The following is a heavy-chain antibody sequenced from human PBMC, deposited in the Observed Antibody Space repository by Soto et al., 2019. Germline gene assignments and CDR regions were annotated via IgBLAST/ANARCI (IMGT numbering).Heavy chain of an antibody. CDR3: GRISLGLASYFDY. CDR2: INHRGST. V-gene: IGHV4-34*01. J-gene: IGHJ4*02. Sequence: SETLSLTCAVYGESFSGSYWSWIRQPPGKGLEWIGDINHRGSTNYNPSLKSRVTISLDTSKNQFSLKLSSVTAADTAVYYCGRISLGLASYFDYWGQGALVTVSS. D-gene: IGHD7-27*01. CDR1: GESFSGSY.